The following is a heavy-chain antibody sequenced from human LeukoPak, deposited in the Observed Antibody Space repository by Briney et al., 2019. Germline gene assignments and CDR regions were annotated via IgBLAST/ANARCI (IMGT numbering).Heavy chain of an antibody. J-gene: IGHJ6*02. CDR1: GFTFSSYW. V-gene: IGHV3-74*01. D-gene: IGHD6-19*01. CDR3: ARDRASGYSSTSWGMDV. CDR2: INSDGSST. Sequence: GGSLRLSCAAPGFTFSSYWMHWVRQAPGKGLVWVSRINSDGSSTSYADSVKGRFTISRDNAKNTLYLQMNSLRAEDTAVYYCARDRASGYSSTSWGMDVWGQGTTVTVSS.